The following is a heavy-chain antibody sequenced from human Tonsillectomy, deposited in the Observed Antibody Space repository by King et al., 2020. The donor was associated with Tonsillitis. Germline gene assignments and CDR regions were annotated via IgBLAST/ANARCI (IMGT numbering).Heavy chain of an antibody. J-gene: IGHJ5*02. CDR3: AKDAYYYGSDPDNSFDP. CDR2: IRYDGSNK. CDR1: GFTFSSYG. D-gene: IGHD3-10*01. V-gene: IGHV3-30*02. Sequence: VQLVESGGGVVQPGGSLRLSCAASGFTFSSYGMHWVRQAPGKGLEWVAFIRYDGSNKYYADSVKGRFTISRDTSKNTLYLQMNSLRAEDTAVYYCAKDAYYYGSDPDNSFDPWGQGTLVTVSS.